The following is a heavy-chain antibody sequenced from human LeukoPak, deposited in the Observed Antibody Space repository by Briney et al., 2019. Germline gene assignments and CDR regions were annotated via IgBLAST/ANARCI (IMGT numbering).Heavy chain of an antibody. CDR2: IKQDGSDK. J-gene: IGHJ4*02. CDR1: GFTFSKYW. Sequence: GGSLRLSCAASGFTFSKYWMSWVRQAPGKGLEWVANIKQDGSDKYYVDSVKGRFTISRDNAKNSLYLQMNSLRAEDTAVYFCARGITFGGTRYYFDNWGQGALVTVSS. V-gene: IGHV3-7*01. CDR3: ARGITFGGTRYYFDN. D-gene: IGHD3-16*01.